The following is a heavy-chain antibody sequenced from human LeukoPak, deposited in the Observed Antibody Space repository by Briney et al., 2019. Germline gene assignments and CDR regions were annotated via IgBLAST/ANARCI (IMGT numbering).Heavy chain of an antibody. V-gene: IGHV4-59*01. J-gene: IGHJ1*01. Sequence: SETLSLTCTVSGGSISSYYWSWIRQPPGKGLEWIGYIYYSGSTNYNPSLKSRVTISVDTSKNQFSLKLSSVTAADTAVYYCARVAAYYGSSGYLHAEYFQHWGQGTLVTVSS. CDR1: GGSISSYY. CDR3: ARVAAYYGSSGYLHAEYFQH. D-gene: IGHD3-22*01. CDR2: IYYSGST.